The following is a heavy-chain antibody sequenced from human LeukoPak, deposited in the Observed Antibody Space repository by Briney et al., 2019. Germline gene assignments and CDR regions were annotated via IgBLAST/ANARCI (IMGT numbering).Heavy chain of an antibody. CDR1: GFIFRGYG. CDR2: ISGDGGST. CDR3: AKDLEGGYSYGYRGFGY. V-gene: IGHV3-43*02. J-gene: IGHJ4*02. Sequence: TGGSLRLSCAASGFIFRGYGMHWVRQTPGKGLEWVSLISGDGGSTYYADSVKGRFTISRDNSKNSLYLQMNSLRTEDTALYYCAKDLEGGYSYGYRGFGYWGQGTLVTVSS. D-gene: IGHD5-18*01.